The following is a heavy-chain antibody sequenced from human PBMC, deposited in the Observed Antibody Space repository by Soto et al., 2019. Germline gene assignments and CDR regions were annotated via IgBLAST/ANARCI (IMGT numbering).Heavy chain of an antibody. V-gene: IGHV3-21*01. Sequence: PGCSIRLSCAACGLTFNSYSMTWVRQTPGKGLEWVSSISSSSSYIYYADSVKGRFTISRDNAKNSLYLQMNSLRAEDTAVYYCARDGLGGAIFGVVIKYYYYYGMDVWGQGTTVTVSS. CDR3: ARDGLGGAIFGVVIKYYYYYGMDV. D-gene: IGHD3-3*01. CDR2: ISSSSSYI. CDR1: GLTFNSYS. J-gene: IGHJ6*02.